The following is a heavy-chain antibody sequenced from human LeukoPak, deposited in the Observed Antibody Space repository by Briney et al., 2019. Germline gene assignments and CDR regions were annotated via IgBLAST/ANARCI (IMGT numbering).Heavy chain of an antibody. CDR3: AAPETGYDFWSGYPDY. CDR1: GFTFSNYG. D-gene: IGHD3-3*01. J-gene: IGHJ4*02. Sequence: PGRSLRLSCVASGFTFSNYGMHWVRQAPGKGLEWVAVISYDGTNKYYADSVKGRFTISRDNSKNTLYLQMNGLRAEDTAVYYCAAPETGYDFWSGYPDYWGQGTLVAVSS. V-gene: IGHV3-30*03. CDR2: ISYDGTNK.